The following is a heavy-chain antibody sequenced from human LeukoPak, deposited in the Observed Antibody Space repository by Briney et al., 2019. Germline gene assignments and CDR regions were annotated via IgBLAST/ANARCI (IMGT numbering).Heavy chain of an antibody. J-gene: IGHJ4*02. CDR3: ARYDGGSGPFDY. CDR1: GFTFTDYY. D-gene: IGHD3-10*01. Sequence: PGGSLRLSCAASGFTFTDYYMSWIRQAPGKGLEWVSVLYNGGNTYYADSVKGRFTVSRDNSKNTLYLQMNSLRAEDTAVYYCARYDGGSGPFDYWGQGTLVTVSS. CDR2: LYNGGNT. V-gene: IGHV3-53*01.